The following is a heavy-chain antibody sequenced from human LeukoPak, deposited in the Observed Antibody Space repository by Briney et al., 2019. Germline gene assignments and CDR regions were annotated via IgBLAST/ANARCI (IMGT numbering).Heavy chain of an antibody. V-gene: IGHV3-23*01. D-gene: IGHD2-8*01. CDR1: GLTLSNYG. Sequence: GGSLRLSCAVSGLTLSNYGMSWVRQAPGKGLEWVAGISGSGGSTNYAASVKGRFTISRDNSKNTLYLQMNSLRAEDTAVYYCAKSDIVLMVYAGSAWGQGTLVTVSS. J-gene: IGHJ5*02. CDR2: ISGSGGST. CDR3: AKSDIVLMVYAGSA.